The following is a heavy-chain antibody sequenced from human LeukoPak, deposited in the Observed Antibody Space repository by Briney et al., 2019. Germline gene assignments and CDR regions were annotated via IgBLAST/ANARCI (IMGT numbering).Heavy chain of an antibody. D-gene: IGHD2-15*01. CDR1: GYTFTGYY. V-gene: IGHV1-2*02. CDR3: ARLVVAATPGDY. J-gene: IGHJ4*02. CDR2: INPNSGGT. Sequence: ASVKVSCKASGYTFTGYYMHWVRQAPGQGLEWMGWINPNSGGTNYAQKFQGRVTMTRDTSISTAYMELSRLRSDDTAVYYCARLVVAATPGDYWGQGTLVTVSS.